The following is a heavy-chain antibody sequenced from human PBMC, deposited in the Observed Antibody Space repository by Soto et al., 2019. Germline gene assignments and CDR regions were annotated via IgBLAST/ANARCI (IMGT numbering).Heavy chain of an antibody. CDR1: GGTFSSYA. V-gene: IGHV1-69*13. Sequence: EASVKVSCKASGGTFSSYAISWVRQAPGQGLEWMGGIIPIFGTANYAQKFQGRVTITADESTSTAYMELSSLRSEDTAVYYCARTDTAMSAYYYGMDVWGQGTTVTVSS. J-gene: IGHJ6*02. D-gene: IGHD5-18*01. CDR2: IIPIFGTA. CDR3: ARTDTAMSAYYYGMDV.